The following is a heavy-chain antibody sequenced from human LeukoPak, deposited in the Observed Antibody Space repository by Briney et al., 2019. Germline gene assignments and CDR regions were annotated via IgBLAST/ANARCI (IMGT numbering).Heavy chain of an antibody. J-gene: IGHJ3*02. CDR1: GYTFTSYY. D-gene: IGHD2-15*01. CDR3: ARDMAGSANIVVVVAATGPGDAFDT. Sequence: ASVKVSCRASGYTFTSYYMHWVRQAPGQGLEWMGIINLSGGSTSYAQKFQGRVTMTRDTSTSTVYMELSSLRSEDTAVYYCARDMAGSANIVVVVAATGPGDAFDTWGQGTMVTVSS. CDR2: INLSGGST. V-gene: IGHV1-46*01.